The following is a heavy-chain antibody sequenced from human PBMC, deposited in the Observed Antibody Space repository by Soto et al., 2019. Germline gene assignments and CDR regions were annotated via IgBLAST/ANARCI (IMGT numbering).Heavy chain of an antibody. V-gene: IGHV3-23*01. J-gene: IGHJ4*02. D-gene: IGHD3-3*01. CDR1: GFTFSSYA. CDR2: ISGSGGST. Sequence: GGSLRLSCAASGFTFSSYAMSWVRQAPGKGLEWVSAISGSGGSTYYADSVKGRFTIARDNSKNTLYLQMNSLRAEDTAVYYCAKGARGFLEHRMDYWGQGTLVTVSS. CDR3: AKGARGFLEHRMDY.